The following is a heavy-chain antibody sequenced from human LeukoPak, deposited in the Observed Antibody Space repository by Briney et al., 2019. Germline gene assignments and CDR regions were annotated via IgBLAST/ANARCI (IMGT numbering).Heavy chain of an antibody. J-gene: IGHJ4*02. Sequence: SETLSLTCTVSGGSINSYYRTWVRQTAGGGLEWIGQVNNNVGTTYNPYLRSGGSLSLHTSKNHFSLRLVSVTAADTAVYFCARERDHGYSYGHVLDFWGQESPVTVSS. V-gene: IGHV4-4*07. CDR2: VNNNVGT. CDR1: GGSINSYY. D-gene: IGHD5-18*01. CDR3: ARERDHGYSYGHVLDF.